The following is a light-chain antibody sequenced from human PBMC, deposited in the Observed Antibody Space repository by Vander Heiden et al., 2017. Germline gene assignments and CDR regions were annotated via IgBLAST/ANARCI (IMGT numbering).Light chain of an antibody. CDR3: QQRSYWHPIT. CDR2: DAS. Sequence: EVVLTQSPATLSLSPEERATLPCRASQGVSSYLAWHQQKPGQAPRLLIYDASNGATGIPARLRGSGYGTDSTLTISSLETEDFAVYSCQQRSYWHPITFGPGTRMEIK. V-gene: IGKV3-11*01. CDR1: QGVSSY. J-gene: IGKJ5*01.